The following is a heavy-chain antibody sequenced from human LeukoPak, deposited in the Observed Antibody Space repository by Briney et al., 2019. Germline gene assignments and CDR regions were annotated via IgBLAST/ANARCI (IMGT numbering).Heavy chain of an antibody. Sequence: ASVKVSCKASGYTFSGYYMHWVRQAPGQGLEWMGWINPNSGGTYYAQKFQGRVTITRDTSINTAYMELSRLRSDDTAVYYCARVLDYYGSGKYFDYWGQGTLVTVSS. D-gene: IGHD3-10*01. J-gene: IGHJ4*02. CDR2: INPNSGGT. CDR1: GYTFSGYY. V-gene: IGHV1-2*02. CDR3: ARVLDYYGSGKYFDY.